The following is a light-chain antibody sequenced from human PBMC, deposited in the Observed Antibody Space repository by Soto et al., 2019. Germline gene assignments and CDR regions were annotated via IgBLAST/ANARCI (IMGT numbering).Light chain of an antibody. J-gene: IGLJ1*01. CDR3: SSYTSSSTRV. V-gene: IGLV2-14*01. CDR1: SSDVGGYNY. Sequence: QSALTQPASVSGSPGQSITISCTGTSSDVGGYNYVSWYQQHPGKAPKLMIYEVSNRPSGVSNRFSGSKSGNTASLTISGLQAEDEAEYYCSSYTSSSTRVFGTGTKLNVL. CDR2: EVS.